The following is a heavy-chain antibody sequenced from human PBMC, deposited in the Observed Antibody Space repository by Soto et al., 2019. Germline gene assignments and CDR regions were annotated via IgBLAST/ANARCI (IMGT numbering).Heavy chain of an antibody. CDR2: ISAYNGNT. CDR3: ARHEPVNYDFWSGYYTGGYYYYYGMDV. V-gene: IGHV1-18*04. CDR1: GYTFTSYG. J-gene: IGHJ6*02. Sequence: ASVKVSCKASGYTFTSYGISWVRQAPGQGLEWMGWISAYNGNTNYAQKLQGRVTMTTDTSTSTAYMELRSLRSDDTAVYYCARHEPVNYDFWSGYYTGGYYYYYGMDVWGPGTTVAVYS. D-gene: IGHD3-3*01.